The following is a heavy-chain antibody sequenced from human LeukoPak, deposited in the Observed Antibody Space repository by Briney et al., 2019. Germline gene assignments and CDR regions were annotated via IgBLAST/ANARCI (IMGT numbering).Heavy chain of an antibody. CDR2: IHTSGST. J-gene: IGHJ6*03. CDR1: GGSISSYY. D-gene: IGHD3-10*01. CDR3: ARNRPTPEMVRGPINYHYYYYYMDV. Sequence: PSETLSLTCTVSGGSISSYYWSWIRQPAGKGLEWIGRIHTSGSTNYNPSLKSRVTMSVDTSKNQFSLKLSSVTAADTAVYYCARNRPTPEMVRGPINYHYYYYYMDVWGKGTTVTVSS. V-gene: IGHV4-4*07.